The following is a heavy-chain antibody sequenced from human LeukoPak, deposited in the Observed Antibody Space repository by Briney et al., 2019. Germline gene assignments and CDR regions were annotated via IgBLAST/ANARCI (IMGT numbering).Heavy chain of an antibody. J-gene: IGHJ4*02. CDR1: GGTFSSYT. D-gene: IGHD3-22*01. CDR2: IIPILGIA. Sequence: SVKVSCKASGGTFSSYTISWVRQAPGQGLEWMGRIIPILGIANYAQKFQGRVTITADKSTSAAYMELSSLRSEDTAVYYCARDPRYYDSSGYLEEVDYWGQGTLVTVSS. V-gene: IGHV1-69*04. CDR3: ARDPRYYDSSGYLEEVDY.